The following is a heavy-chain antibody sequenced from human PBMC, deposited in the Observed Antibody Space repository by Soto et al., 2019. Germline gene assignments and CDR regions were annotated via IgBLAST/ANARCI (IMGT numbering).Heavy chain of an antibody. Sequence: QVQLQQWGAGLLKPSETLSLTCAVYGGSFSGYYWSWIRQPPGKGLEWIGEINHSGSTNYNPSLKSRVTISVDTSKNQFSLKLSSVTAADTAVYYCARARILDYDTKKKPWYFDLWGRGTLVTVSS. J-gene: IGHJ2*01. D-gene: IGHD3-9*01. V-gene: IGHV4-34*01. CDR3: ARARILDYDTKKKPWYFDL. CDR1: GGSFSGYY. CDR2: INHSGST.